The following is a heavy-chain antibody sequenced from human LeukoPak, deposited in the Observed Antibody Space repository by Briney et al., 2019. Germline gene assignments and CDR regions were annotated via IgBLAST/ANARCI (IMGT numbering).Heavy chain of an antibody. CDR3: ARIHALYCSSTICPAGGYFDY. CDR2: ISYDGSNK. V-gene: IGHV3-30*03. Sequence: GGSLRLSCAASGFTFSSYGMHWVRQAPGKGLEWVAVISYDGSNKYYADSVKGRFTISRDNSKNTLYLQMNSLRAEDTAVYYCARIHALYCSSTICPAGGYFDYWGQGTLVTVSS. CDR1: GFTFSSYG. D-gene: IGHD2-2*01. J-gene: IGHJ4*02.